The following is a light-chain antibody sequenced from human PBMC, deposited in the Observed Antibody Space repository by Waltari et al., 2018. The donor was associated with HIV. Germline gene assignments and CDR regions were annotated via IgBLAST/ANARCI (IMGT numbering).Light chain of an antibody. CDR3: QQYVEWPLT. V-gene: IGKV3-15*01. CDR1: QAVSSN. J-gene: IGKJ1*01. CDR2: AAS. Sequence: EIVMTQSPATLSVSPGQRVTLSCRASQAVSSNVAWYQQKPGQSPRLLIFAASTRATGVPARFSGIGFGTDFTLSITNLQSEDFAVYHCQQYVEWPLTFGQGTKLEV.